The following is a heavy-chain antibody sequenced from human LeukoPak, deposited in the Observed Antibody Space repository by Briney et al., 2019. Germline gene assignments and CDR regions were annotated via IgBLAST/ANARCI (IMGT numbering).Heavy chain of an antibody. CDR1: GYTFTGYD. V-gene: IGHV1-8*03. D-gene: IGHD6-19*01. J-gene: IGHJ6*03. CDR2: MNPNSGNT. Sequence: ASVKVSCKASGYTFTGYDINWVRQATGQGLEWMGWMNPNSGNTGYAQKFQGRVTITRNTSISTAYMELSSLRSEDTAVYYCARRTVAGNYYYYYYMDVWGKGTTVTVSS. CDR3: ARRTVAGNYYYYYYMDV.